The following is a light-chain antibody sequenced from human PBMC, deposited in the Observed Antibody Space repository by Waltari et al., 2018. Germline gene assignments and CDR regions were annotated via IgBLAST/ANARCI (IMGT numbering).Light chain of an antibody. CDR1: SSDVGSYNR. CDR2: EVS. V-gene: IGLV2-18*02. CDR3: SSYTSSSTPV. J-gene: IGLJ2*01. Sequence: QSALTQPPSVSGSPGQSVTISCTGTSSDVGSYNRVSWYQQPPRTAPKLMIYEVSNPPSGVPVRFSGSKSGNTAFLTISELQAEDEADYYCSSYTSSSTPVFGGGTKLTVL.